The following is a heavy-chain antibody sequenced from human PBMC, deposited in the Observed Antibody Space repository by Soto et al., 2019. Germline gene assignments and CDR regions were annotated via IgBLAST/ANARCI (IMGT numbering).Heavy chain of an antibody. V-gene: IGHV1-18*04. CDR3: ARDRPLRREVVVINENGFGY. CDR1: GYTFTSYG. Sequence: ASVKVSCKASGYTFTSYGISWVRQAPGQGLEWMGWISAYNGNTNYAQKLQGRVTMTTDTSTSTAYMELRSLRSDDTAVYYCARDRPLRREVVVINENGFGYWGQGTLLTVSS. J-gene: IGHJ4*02. CDR2: ISAYNGNT. D-gene: IGHD3-22*01.